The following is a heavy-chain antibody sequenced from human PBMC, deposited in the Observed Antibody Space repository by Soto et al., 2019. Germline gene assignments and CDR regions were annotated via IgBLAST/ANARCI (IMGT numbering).Heavy chain of an antibody. V-gene: IGHV3-9*01. Sequence: GGSLRLSCAASGFTFDDYAMHWVRQAPGKGLEWVSGISWNSGSIGYADSVKGRFTISRDNAKNSLYLQMNSLRAEDTALYYCAKDFLPVGRAYFDYWGQGTLVTVSS. CDR2: ISWNSGSI. CDR1: GFTFDDYA. CDR3: AKDFLPVGRAYFDY. J-gene: IGHJ4*02. D-gene: IGHD3-10*01.